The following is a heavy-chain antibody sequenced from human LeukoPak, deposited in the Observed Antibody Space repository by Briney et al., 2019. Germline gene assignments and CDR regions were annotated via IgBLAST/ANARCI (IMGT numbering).Heavy chain of an antibody. CDR1: GGSISSYY. V-gene: IGHV4-59*08. CDR2: IYYSGST. D-gene: IGHD5-18*01. CDR3: ARGYSYGRTKNLAAFDI. J-gene: IGHJ3*02. Sequence: PSETLSLTCTVSGGSISSYYWSWIRQPPGKGLEWIGYIYYSGSTNYNPSLKSRVTISVDTSKNQFSLKLSSVTAADTAVYYCARGYSYGRTKNLAAFDIWGQGTMVTVSS.